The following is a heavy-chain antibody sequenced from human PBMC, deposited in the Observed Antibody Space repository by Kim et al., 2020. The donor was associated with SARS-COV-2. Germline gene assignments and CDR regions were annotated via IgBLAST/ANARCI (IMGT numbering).Heavy chain of an antibody. CDR3: AGSPREIDY. V-gene: IGHV3-11*04. Sequence: YTDSVKGRFTISRDNAKESLYLQMNSLRAEDTAVYYCAGSPREIDYWGQGTLVIVSS. D-gene: IGHD1-26*01. J-gene: IGHJ4*02.